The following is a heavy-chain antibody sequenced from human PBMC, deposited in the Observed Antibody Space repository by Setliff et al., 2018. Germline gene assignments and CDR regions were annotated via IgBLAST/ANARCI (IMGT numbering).Heavy chain of an antibody. D-gene: IGHD3-9*01. CDR1: GNTFTGYY. J-gene: IGHJ4*02. V-gene: IGHV1-2*02. CDR2: INPNSGDT. Sequence: ASVKVSCKASGNTFTGYYIHWLRQAPGQGLEWMGCINPNSGDTTFAQKFQGRVTITRDTSNSTDYMDLSRLTSDDTAVYYCATGFLRYDILTGYYQRPHYFEYWGQGTLVTVSS. CDR3: ATGFLRYDILTGYYQRPHYFEY.